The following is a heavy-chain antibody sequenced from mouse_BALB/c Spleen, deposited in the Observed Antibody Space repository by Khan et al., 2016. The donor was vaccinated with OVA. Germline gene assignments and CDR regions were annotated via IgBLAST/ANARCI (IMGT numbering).Heavy chain of an antibody. CDR3: ARNSYMYDFTY. J-gene: IGHJ3*01. Sequence: QVQLRQSGPGLVQPSQSLSITCTVSDFSLTTYGVHWVRQSPGKGLEWLGLIWNGGNTDYNAAFISRLSITKDNSKSQVFFKMNSLQADDTAMYYCARNSYMYDFTYWGQGTLVTVSA. V-gene: IGHV2-2*01. D-gene: IGHD2-14*01. CDR2: IWNGGNT. CDR1: DFSLTTYG.